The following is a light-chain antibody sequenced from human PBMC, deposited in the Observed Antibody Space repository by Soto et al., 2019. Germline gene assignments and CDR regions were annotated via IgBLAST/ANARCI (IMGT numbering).Light chain of an antibody. CDR2: KAS. V-gene: IGKV1-5*03. J-gene: IGKJ1*01. Sequence: DIQMTQSPSTVSASVGDRVTITCRASQNIDSWLAWFQQKPGKAPKILIYKASTLESGVPSRFSGSGSGTEFTLTISSLQPDDFATYYCQQYKTYSWTFGQGTKVDIK. CDR3: QQYKTYSWT. CDR1: QNIDSW.